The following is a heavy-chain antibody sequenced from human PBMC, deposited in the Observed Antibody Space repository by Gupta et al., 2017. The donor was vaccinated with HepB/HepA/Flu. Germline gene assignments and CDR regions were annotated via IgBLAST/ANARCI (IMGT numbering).Heavy chain of an antibody. J-gene: IGHJ4*02. D-gene: IGHD6-19*01. CDR1: GFPFSNYG. V-gene: IGHV3-23*01. CDR2: IRESGGAT. Sequence: EVQLLESGGGLVQPGGSLRLSCTASGFPFSNYGLSWVRQAPGKGLEWVSTIRESGGATYYGDSVKGRFTVSRDNSRNTLYLQMHSLRADDTAVYYCAKRPVHSSAWYYFDYWGQGALVTVSS. CDR3: AKRPVHSSAWYYFDY.